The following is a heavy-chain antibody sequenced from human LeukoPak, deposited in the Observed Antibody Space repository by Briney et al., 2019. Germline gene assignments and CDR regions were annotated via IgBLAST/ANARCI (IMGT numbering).Heavy chain of an antibody. CDR3: ARGNYYDSSGWDY. D-gene: IGHD3-22*01. V-gene: IGHV4-61*02. J-gene: IGHJ4*02. CDR2: IYTSGST. CDR1: GGSISSGSYY. Sequence: SETLSLTCTVSGGSISSGSYYWSWIRQPAGKGLEWIGRIYTSGSTNYNPSLKSRVTISVDTSKNQFSLKLSSVTAADTAVYYCARGNYYDSSGWDYWGQGTLVTVSS.